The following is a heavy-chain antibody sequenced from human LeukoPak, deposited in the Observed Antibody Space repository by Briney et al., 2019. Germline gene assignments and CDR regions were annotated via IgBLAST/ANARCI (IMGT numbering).Heavy chain of an antibody. V-gene: IGHV4-59*08. CDR3: ARRSMVRTVGYYYGMDV. Sequence: SETLSLTCTVSGGSISSYYWSWIRQPPGKGLEWIGYIYYSGSTNYNPSLKSRATISVDTSKKQFSLKLSSVTAADTAVYYCARRSMVRTVGYYYGMDVWGRGTTVTVSS. J-gene: IGHJ6*02. D-gene: IGHD4/OR15-4a*01. CDR2: IYYSGST. CDR1: GGSISSYY.